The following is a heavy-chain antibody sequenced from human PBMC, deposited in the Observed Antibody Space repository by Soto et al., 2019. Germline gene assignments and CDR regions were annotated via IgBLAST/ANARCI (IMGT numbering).Heavy chain of an antibody. J-gene: IGHJ3*02. CDR3: ASGGAYCSGGSCSVDI. D-gene: IGHD2-15*01. CDR2: IIPIFGTA. Sequence: SVKVSCKASGGTFSSYDISWVRQAPGQGLEWMGGIIPIFGTANYAQKFQGRVTITADESTSTAYMELSSLRSEDTAVYYCASGGAYCSGGSCSVDIWGQGTMVTVSS. V-gene: IGHV1-69*13. CDR1: GGTFSSYD.